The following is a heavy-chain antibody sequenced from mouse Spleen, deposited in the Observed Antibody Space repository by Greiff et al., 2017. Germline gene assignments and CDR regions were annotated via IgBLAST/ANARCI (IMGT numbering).Heavy chain of an antibody. J-gene: IGHJ4*01. CDR1: GDNFTSCG. D-gene: IGHD2-3*01. V-gene: IGHV1-55*01. CDR3: ARLSYDGYYDAMDY. CDR2: IYPGSGST. Sequence: QVQLQQPGAELVKPGASGKMSGKASGDNFTSCGITGVKQRPGQGLEWIGDIYPGSGSTNYNEKFKSKATRTVETSPSTAYMQLSSLTSEDSAVYSCARLSYDGYYDAMDYWGQGTSVTVSS.